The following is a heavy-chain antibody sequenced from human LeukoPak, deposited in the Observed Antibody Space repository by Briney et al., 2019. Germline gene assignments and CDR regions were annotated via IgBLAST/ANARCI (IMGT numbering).Heavy chain of an antibody. CDR3: ARDFRAAMVSDWFDP. CDR2: INPNSGGT. J-gene: IGHJ5*02. V-gene: IGHV1-2*02. Sequence: ASVKLSCKASGYTFTGYYMHWVRHAPAQGLEWMGCINPNSGGTNYEQKLQGRVTMTRDTSISTACMELSRLRSDDTDVSYCARDFRAAMVSDWFDPGGQGTLVTAPS. D-gene: IGHD5-18*01. CDR1: GYTFTGYY.